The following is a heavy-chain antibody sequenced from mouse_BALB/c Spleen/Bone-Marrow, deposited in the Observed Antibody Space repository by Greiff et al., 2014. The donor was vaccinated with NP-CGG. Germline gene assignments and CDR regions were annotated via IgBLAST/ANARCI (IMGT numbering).Heavy chain of an antibody. J-gene: IGHJ3*01. Sequence: VQLKQSGADLVKPGASVKLSCTTSGFNIKDTFMHWVKQRPEQGLEWIGRIDLASGNTKYDPKFQGKATITADTSSNKVSLQLSGLTSEDTAVYYCAHDAPFTYWGQGTLVTVSA. D-gene: IGHD2-3*01. V-gene: IGHV14-3*02. CDR1: GFNIKDTF. CDR2: IDLASGNT. CDR3: AHDAPFTY.